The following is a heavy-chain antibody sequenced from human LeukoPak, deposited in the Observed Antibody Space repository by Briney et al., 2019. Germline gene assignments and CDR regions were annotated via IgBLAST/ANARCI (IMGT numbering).Heavy chain of an antibody. CDR2: IYYSGST. CDR1: GGSINSYY. Sequence: SETLSLTCTVSGGSINSYYWSWIRQPPGKGREWIGYIYYSGSTNYNPSLKSRVTISVDTSKNQFSLKLSSVTAADTAVYYCSRVTMVRGVIMKYYYGMDVWGQGTTVTVSS. CDR3: SRVTMVRGVIMKYYYGMDV. J-gene: IGHJ6*02. V-gene: IGHV4-59*01. D-gene: IGHD3-10*01.